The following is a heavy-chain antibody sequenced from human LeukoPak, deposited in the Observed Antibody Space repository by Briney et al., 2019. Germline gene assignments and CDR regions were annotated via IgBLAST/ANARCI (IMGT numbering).Heavy chain of an antibody. CDR1: GGSISSYY. Sequence: ETLSLTCTVSGGSISSYYWSWVRQAPGKGLEWVSYISSSSSTIYYADSVKGRFTISRDNAKNSLYLQMNSLRAEDTAVYYCARVIVVPAAIDYWGQGTLVTVSS. D-gene: IGHD2-2*02. J-gene: IGHJ4*02. CDR2: ISSSSSTI. V-gene: IGHV3-48*01. CDR3: ARVIVVPAAIDY.